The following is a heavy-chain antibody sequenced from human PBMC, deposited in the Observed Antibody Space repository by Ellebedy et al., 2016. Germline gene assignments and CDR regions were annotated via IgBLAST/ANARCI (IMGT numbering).Heavy chain of an antibody. J-gene: IGHJ6*02. CDR3: ARSELLFYGMDV. D-gene: IGHD3-10*01. CDR2: VNPNSGDT. V-gene: IGHV1-2*02. CDR1: RYTFTGYY. Sequence: ASVKVSCXASRYTFTGYYMHWVRQAPGQGLEWMGWVNPNSGDTHYAQNFQGRVTLTRDTSISTAYMELRRLRSDDTAVYYCARSELLFYGMDVWGQGTTVTVSS.